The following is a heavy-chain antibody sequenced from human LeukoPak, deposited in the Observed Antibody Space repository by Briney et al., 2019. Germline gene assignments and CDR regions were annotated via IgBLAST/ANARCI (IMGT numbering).Heavy chain of an antibody. CDR1: GFTFSSYG. CDR2: IRYDGSNK. J-gene: IGHJ5*02. D-gene: IGHD3-10*01. CDR3: AEGGPYGSGSYYRRDNWFDP. V-gene: IGHV3-30*02. Sequence: GGSLRLSCAASGFTFSSYGMHWVRQAPGKGLEWVAFIRYDGSNKYYADSVKGRFTISRDNSKNTLYLQMNSLRAEDTAVYYCAEGGPYGSGSYYRRDNWFDPWGQGTLVTVSS.